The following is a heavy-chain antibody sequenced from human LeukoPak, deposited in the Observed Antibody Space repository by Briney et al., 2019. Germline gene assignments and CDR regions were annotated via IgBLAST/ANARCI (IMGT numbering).Heavy chain of an antibody. J-gene: IGHJ4*02. Sequence: SETLSLTCTVSGGSISSYYWTWIRQPPGKGLEWIGYIYFSGSTNYNPSLKNRVTFSVDTSKNQFSLNLSSVTAADTAMYYCARAVGTSRNFFDYWGQGTLVTVSS. CDR1: GGSISSYY. CDR2: IYFSGST. V-gene: IGHV4-59*12. CDR3: ARAVGTSRNFFDY. D-gene: IGHD4-23*01.